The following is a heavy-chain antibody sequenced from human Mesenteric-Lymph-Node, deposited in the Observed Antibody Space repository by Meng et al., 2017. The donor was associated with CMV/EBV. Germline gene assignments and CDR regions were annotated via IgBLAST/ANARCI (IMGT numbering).Heavy chain of an antibody. V-gene: IGHV4-61*08. CDR2: IYYNGNT. CDR1: GGSVSSDGHY. J-gene: IGHJ5*02. Sequence: SETLSLTCTVSGGSVSSDGHYWSWIRQAPGKGLEWIGYIYYNGNTNYNPSLKSRVTIPVDMSKNQFSLKVSSVTAADTAMYYCARSCVLGYCSTTSGGAFDPWGQGTLVTVSS. CDR3: ARSCVLGYCSTTSGGAFDP. D-gene: IGHD2-8*01.